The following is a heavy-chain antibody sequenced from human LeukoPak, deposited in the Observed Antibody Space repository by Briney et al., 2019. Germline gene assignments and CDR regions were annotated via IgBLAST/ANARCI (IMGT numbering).Heavy chain of an antibody. CDR1: GFTFSSYA. J-gene: IGHJ4*02. CDR2: ISGSGGST. V-gene: IGHV3-23*01. CDR3: SSRRGYSYGYYFDY. D-gene: IGHD5-18*01. Sequence: QTGGSLRLSCAASGFTFSSYAMSWVRQAPGKGLEWVSAISGSGGSTYYADSVKGRFTISRDNSKNTLCLQMNSLRAEDTAVYYCSSRRGYSYGYYFDYWGQGTLVTVSS.